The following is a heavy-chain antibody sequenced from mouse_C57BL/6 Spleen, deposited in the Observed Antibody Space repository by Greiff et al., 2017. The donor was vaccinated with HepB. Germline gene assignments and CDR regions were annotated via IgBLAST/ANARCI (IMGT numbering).Heavy chain of an antibody. J-gene: IGHJ3*01. Sequence: QVQLQQSGPELVKPGASVKISCKASGYAFSSSWMNWVKQRPGKGLEWIGRIYPGDGDTNYNGKFKGKATLTADKSSSTAYMQLSSLTSEDSAVYFCADGNYEEWFAYWGQGTLVTVSA. V-gene: IGHV1-82*01. CDR1: GYAFSSSW. CDR3: ADGNYEEWFAY. CDR2: IYPGDGDT. D-gene: IGHD2-1*01.